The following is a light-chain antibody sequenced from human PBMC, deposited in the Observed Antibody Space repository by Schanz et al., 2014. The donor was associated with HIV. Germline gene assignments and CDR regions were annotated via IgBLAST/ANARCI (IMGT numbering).Light chain of an antibody. CDR2: EVN. CDR3: QSHDSRLSAWV. CDR1: SRDIGSYNF. Sequence: QSALTQPPSASGSPGQSVTISCTGTSRDIGSYNFVSWYQHHPAKPPKLIIYEVNKRPSGIPNRFSGSKSGNTASLTVSGLQADDEADYYCQSHDSRLSAWVFGGGTKVTVL. J-gene: IGLJ3*02. V-gene: IGLV2-8*01.